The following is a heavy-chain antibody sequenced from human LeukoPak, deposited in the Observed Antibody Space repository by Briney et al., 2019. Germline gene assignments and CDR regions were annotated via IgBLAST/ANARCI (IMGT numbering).Heavy chain of an antibody. V-gene: IGHV5-51*01. D-gene: IGHD3-10*01. J-gene: IGHJ4*02. CDR2: FYPGDSDT. CDR3: ARYMRGHGEMKGRYYFDF. CDR1: GYSFTGYW. Sequence: GEHLKISCKGSGYSFTGYWIGWVRQLPGKGLEWMGIFYPGDSDTRYSPSFQGQVTISADKSISTAYLQWSSLEASDTAMYYCARYMRGHGEMKGRYYFDFWGQGTLVTVSS.